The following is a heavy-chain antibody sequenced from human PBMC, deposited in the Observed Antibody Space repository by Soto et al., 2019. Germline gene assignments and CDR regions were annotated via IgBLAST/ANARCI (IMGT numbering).Heavy chain of an antibody. CDR1: GFTFSTYA. V-gene: IGHV3-30-3*01. Sequence: QVQLVESGGGVVQPGRSLRLSCAASGFTFSTYAMHWVRQAPGKGLEWVAVIAYDETNKYYADSWKGRCTISRDNSKSTLYLQMNSLRAEDTAVYYCARTKGVVPDYYGMDVWGQGTTVTVSS. CDR3: ARTKGVVPDYYGMDV. D-gene: IGHD3-10*01. CDR2: IAYDETNK. J-gene: IGHJ6*02.